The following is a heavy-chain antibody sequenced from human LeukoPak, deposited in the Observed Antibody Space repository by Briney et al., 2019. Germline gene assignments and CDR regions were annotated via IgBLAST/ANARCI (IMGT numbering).Heavy chain of an antibody. J-gene: IGHJ4*02. CDR3: ARDLGVAVAEAY. Sequence: PGGSLRLSCAASGFTFSSYEMNWVRQAPGKGLEWVSYISSSGSTIYYADSVKGRFTISRDNAKNSLYLQMNSLRAEDTAVYYCARDLGVAVAEAYWGQGTLVTVSS. CDR1: GFTFSSYE. CDR2: ISSSGSTI. V-gene: IGHV3-48*03. D-gene: IGHD6-19*01.